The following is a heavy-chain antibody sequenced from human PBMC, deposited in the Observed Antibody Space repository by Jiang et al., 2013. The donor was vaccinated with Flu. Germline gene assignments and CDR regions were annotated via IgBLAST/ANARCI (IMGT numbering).Heavy chain of an antibody. V-gene: IGHV4-59*13. D-gene: IGHD6-19*01. CDR3: ARDAGAMAGWGLAFDI. CDR1: GASISNYY. J-gene: IGHJ3*02. Sequence: GPGLVKTSETLSLTCTVSGASISNYYWSWMRQVPGKGLEWIGYLYSTGSSNYNPSLRSRVTISVDRSKNRFSLKLSSVTAADTAVYYCARDAGAMAGWGLAFDIWGQGTMVTVSS. CDR2: LYSTGSS.